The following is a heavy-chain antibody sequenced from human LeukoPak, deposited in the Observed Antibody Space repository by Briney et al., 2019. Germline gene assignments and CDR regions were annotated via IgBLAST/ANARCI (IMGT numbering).Heavy chain of an antibody. Sequence: GGSLRLSCAASGFTFSSYSMNWVRQAPGKGLEWVSSISSGSSYIYYADSVKGRFTISRDNAKNSLYLQMNSLRAEDTAVYYCASDLYGGNPRGFDYWGQGTLVTVSS. CDR1: GFTFSSYS. CDR2: ISSGSSYI. J-gene: IGHJ4*02. V-gene: IGHV3-21*01. D-gene: IGHD4-23*01. CDR3: ASDLYGGNPRGFDY.